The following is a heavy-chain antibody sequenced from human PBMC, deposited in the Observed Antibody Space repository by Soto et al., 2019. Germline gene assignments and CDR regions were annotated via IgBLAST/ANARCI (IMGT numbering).Heavy chain of an antibody. V-gene: IGHV3-7*03. CDR3: ATLHFAFQI. CDR2: INQDERRK. D-gene: IGHD2-15*01. CDR1: GFTFRSSW. J-gene: IGHJ3*02. Sequence: GGSLRLSCAASGFTFRSSWMSWVRQPPGKGLEWVANINQDERRKYYVDSVKGRFSISRDNAENSVYLQMNSLRAEDTAIYYCATLHFAFQISGQGTVVTVSS.